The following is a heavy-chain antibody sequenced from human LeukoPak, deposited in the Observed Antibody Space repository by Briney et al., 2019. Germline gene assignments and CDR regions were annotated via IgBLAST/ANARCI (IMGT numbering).Heavy chain of an antibody. CDR1: GFTFSSYA. V-gene: IGHV3-23*01. Sequence: PGGSLRLSCAASGFTFSSYAMSWVRQAPGKGLEWVSAISGSGGSTYYADSVKGRFTISRDNSKNTLYLQMNSLRAEDTAVYYCAKDRPYLWFGEFHAFDIWGQGTMVTVSS. D-gene: IGHD3-10*01. CDR2: ISGSGGST. CDR3: AKDRPYLWFGEFHAFDI. J-gene: IGHJ3*02.